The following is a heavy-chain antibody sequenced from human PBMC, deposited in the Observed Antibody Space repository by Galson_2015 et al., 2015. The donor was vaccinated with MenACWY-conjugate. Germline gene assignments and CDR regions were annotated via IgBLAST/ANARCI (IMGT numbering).Heavy chain of an antibody. Sequence: SVKVSCKASGRIFNNYAINWVRQAPGQGLEWVARIIPFLGIQTYAQKFQGRVTITATKSTTTVYMEMISLTSEDTSVYYCARIGHTQCGRASGFDYSGQRSLVCVSS. CDR1: GRIFNNYA. V-gene: IGHV1-69*04. CDR2: IIPFLGIQ. J-gene: IGHJ4*02. D-gene: IGHD6-19*01. CDR3: ARIGHTQCGRASGFDY.